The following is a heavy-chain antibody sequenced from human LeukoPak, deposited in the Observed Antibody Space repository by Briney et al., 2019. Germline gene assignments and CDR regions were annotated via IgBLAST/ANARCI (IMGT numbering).Heavy chain of an antibody. Sequence: PGGSLRLSCAASGFTVSSNYMSWVRQAPGKGLVWVSRINSDGSSTTSYAESVKGRFTISRDNAKNTLYLQMNSLRAEDTAVYYCARDRGGFDAFDIWGQGTMVTVSS. CDR2: INSDGSSTT. D-gene: IGHD4-23*01. V-gene: IGHV3-74*01. CDR1: GFTVSSNY. CDR3: ARDRGGFDAFDI. J-gene: IGHJ3*02.